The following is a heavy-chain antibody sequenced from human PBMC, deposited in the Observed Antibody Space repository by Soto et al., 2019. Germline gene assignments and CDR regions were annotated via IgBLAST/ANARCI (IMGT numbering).Heavy chain of an antibody. CDR1: GYRFTGFW. D-gene: IGHD2-15*01. Sequence: PGESLKISCQGSGYRFTGFWLNWVRQRPGKSLEWVGRIDPNDSFINYSPPFEGHVTISADKSISTAYLQWTRLQAADTAIYYCARPASGGSRDAFDIWGQGTMVTVSS. CDR3: ARPASGGSRDAFDI. J-gene: IGHJ3*02. V-gene: IGHV5-10-1*01. CDR2: IDPNDSFI.